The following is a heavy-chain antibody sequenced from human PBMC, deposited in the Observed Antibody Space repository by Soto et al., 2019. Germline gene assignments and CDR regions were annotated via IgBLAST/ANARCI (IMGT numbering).Heavy chain of an antibody. CDR2: ISGSGGST. Sequence: HPGGSLRLSCAASGFTFSSYAMSWVRQAPGKGLEWVSAISGSGGSTYYADSVKGRFTISRDNSKNTLYLQMNSLRAEDTAVFYCARAPLSMIVVPGGFDPWGQGTLVTVSS. CDR3: ARAPLSMIVVPGGFDP. V-gene: IGHV3-23*01. J-gene: IGHJ5*02. CDR1: GFTFSSYA. D-gene: IGHD3-22*01.